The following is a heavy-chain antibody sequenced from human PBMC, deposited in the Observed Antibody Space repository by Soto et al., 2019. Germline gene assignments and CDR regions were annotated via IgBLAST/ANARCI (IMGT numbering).Heavy chain of an antibody. V-gene: IGHV1-69*01. D-gene: IGHD3-3*01. CDR1: GGTFYTYA. J-gene: IGHJ1*01. CDR2: ITPMIGTT. Sequence: QVHLVQSGAEVKRPGSSVRVSCRASGGTFYTYAFTWVRQAPGQGLEWMGGITPMIGTTKYAQKFHGRVTFSEDESSSTSYMELSNLRSDDTAVYYCARDVSVMTSVFVFWGQGTLITVSS. CDR3: ARDVSVMTSVFVF.